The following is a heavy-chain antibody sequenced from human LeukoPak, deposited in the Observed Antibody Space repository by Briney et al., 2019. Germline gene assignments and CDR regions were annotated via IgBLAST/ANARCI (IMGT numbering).Heavy chain of an antibody. Sequence: GGSLRLSCAASGFTFSSYGTHWVRQAPGKGLEWVAFIRYDGSNKYYADSVKGRFTISRDNSKNTLYLQMNSLRAEDTAVYYCAKGFSMTTPYYFDYWGQGTLVTVSS. CDR2: IRYDGSNK. CDR1: GFTFSSYG. CDR3: AKGFSMTTPYYFDY. J-gene: IGHJ4*02. V-gene: IGHV3-30*02. D-gene: IGHD4-11*01.